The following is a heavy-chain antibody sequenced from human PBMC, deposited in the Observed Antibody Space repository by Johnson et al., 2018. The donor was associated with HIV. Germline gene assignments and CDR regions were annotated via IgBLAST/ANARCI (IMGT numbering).Heavy chain of an antibody. V-gene: IGHV3-20*04. J-gene: IGHJ3*02. D-gene: IGHD3-22*01. Sequence: VQLVESGGGVVRPGGSLRLSCVVSGFTFDNYGMTWVRQAPGKGLEWVSDINWNGGSTGYADSVKGRFIISRDNAKNSLDLQMNSLRAEDTAWHYCARVVSFKVRDLYYYDSSGSNDAFDIWGQGTLATVSS. CDR2: INWNGGST. CDR1: GFTFDNYG. CDR3: ARVVSFKVRDLYYYDSSGSNDAFDI.